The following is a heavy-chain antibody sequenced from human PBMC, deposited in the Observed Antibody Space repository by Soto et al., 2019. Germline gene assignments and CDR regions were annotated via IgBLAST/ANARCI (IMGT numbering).Heavy chain of an antibody. CDR2: IYYSGST. J-gene: IGHJ4*02. CDR3: ARDGNYYDSSGPCFDY. V-gene: IGHV4-59*01. CDR1: GGSISSYY. Sequence: PSETLSLTCTVSGGSISSYYWSWIRQPPGKGLEWIGYIYYSGSTNYNPSLKSRVTISVDTSKNQFSLKLSSVTAADTAVYYCARDGNYYDSSGPCFDYWGQGTLVTVSS. D-gene: IGHD3-22*01.